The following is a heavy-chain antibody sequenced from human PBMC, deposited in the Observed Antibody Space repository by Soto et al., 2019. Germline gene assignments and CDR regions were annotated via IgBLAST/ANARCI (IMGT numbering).Heavy chain of an antibody. J-gene: IGHJ4*02. D-gene: IGHD3-10*01. V-gene: IGHV5-51*01. CDR1: GYSFTSYW. Sequence: GESLKISCKGSGYSFTSYWMGWVRQMPGKGLEWMGIIYPRDSDTRYSPSFQGQVTISADKSITTAYLQWSSLEASDTAMYYCARGYFGSGSYFDYWGQGTLVTVSS. CDR3: ARGYFGSGSYFDY. CDR2: IYPRDSDT.